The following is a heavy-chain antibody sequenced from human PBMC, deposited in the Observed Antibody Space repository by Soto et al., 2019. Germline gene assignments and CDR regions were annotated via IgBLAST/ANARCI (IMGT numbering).Heavy chain of an antibody. CDR2: IWYDGSNK. D-gene: IGHD4-17*01. CDR1: GFTFSSYG. J-gene: IGHJ4*02. Sequence: GGSLRLSCAASGFTFSSYGMHWVRQAPGKGLEWVAVIWYDGSNKYYADSVKGRFTISRDNSKNTLYLQMNSLRAEDTAVYYCARDDLHFGDYVHYFDYWGQGTLVTVS. V-gene: IGHV3-33*01. CDR3: ARDDLHFGDYVHYFDY.